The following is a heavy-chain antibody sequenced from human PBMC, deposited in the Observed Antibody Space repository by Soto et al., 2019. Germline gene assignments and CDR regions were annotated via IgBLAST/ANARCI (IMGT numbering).Heavy chain of an antibody. CDR2: IFYSGTT. D-gene: IGHD1-1*01. Sequence: SETLSLTCTVSGDSISSADYYWSWIRQTPGKGLEWIGHIFYSGTTYYNPSLKSRLTISVDTSKNHFSLRLTSVTAADTAVYYCARDLWVEPELYYYGMDVWGQGTTVTAP. J-gene: IGHJ6*02. V-gene: IGHV4-30-4*01. CDR1: GDSISSADYY. CDR3: ARDLWVEPELYYYGMDV.